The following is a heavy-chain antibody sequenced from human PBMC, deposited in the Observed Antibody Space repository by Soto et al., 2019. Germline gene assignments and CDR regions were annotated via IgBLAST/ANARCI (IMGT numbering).Heavy chain of an antibody. CDR1: GGSISSGGYY. Sequence: QVQLQESGPGLVKPSQTLSLTCTVSGGSISSGGYYWSWIRQHPGKGLEWIGYIYYSGSTYYNPSLKSRVTISVDTSKNQFSLKLSSVTAADTAVYYCARRPHLPGKRLNGWYFDLWGRGTLVTVSS. D-gene: IGHD3-16*01. CDR2: IYYSGST. J-gene: IGHJ2*01. V-gene: IGHV4-31*03. CDR3: ARRPHLPGKRLNGWYFDL.